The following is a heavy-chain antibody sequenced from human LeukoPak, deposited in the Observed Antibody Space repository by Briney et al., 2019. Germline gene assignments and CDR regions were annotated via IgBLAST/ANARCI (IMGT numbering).Heavy chain of an antibody. Sequence: PGGSLRLSCAASGFTFSSYAMSWVRQAPGKGLEWVSAISGSGGSTYYADSVKGRFTISRDNSKNTLYLQMNSLRAEDTDVYYCAKKSSRSCEGAAAGLNWFDPWGQGTLVTVSS. V-gene: IGHV3-23*01. J-gene: IGHJ5*02. CDR3: AKKSSRSCEGAAAGLNWFDP. D-gene: IGHD6-13*01. CDR1: GFTFSSYA. CDR2: ISGSGGST.